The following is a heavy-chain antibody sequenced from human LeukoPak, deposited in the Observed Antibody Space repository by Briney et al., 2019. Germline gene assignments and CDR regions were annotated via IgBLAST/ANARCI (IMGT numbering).Heavy chain of an antibody. CDR2: ISSSSSLI. J-gene: IGHJ6*03. V-gene: IGHV3-21*01. Sequence: GGSLRLSCAASGFTFSYYSMNWVRQAPGRGLEWVSCISSSSSLIFYSDSARGRFTISRDNAKNLLYLHMNSLRVEDTAVYYCAKVDRGDYSSSPVPYYNYYMNVWGKGTTVTVSS. CDR3: AKVDRGDYSSSPVPYYNYYMNV. D-gene: IGHD6-13*01. CDR1: GFTFSYYS.